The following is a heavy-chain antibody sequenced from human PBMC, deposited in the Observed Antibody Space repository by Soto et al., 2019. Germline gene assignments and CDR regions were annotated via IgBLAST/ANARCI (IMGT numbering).Heavy chain of an antibody. CDR1: GFTFRYDI. V-gene: IGHV3-23*01. Sequence: GGSLRLSCAASGFTFRYDIMNWVRQAPGKGLEWVSGLVGSGDDIYYAASVRGRFTVSRDNSKNMLFLQMNSLRAEDTAIYYCAKDFIANNGVSEAFELWGQGTKVTVSS. CDR2: LVGSGDDI. D-gene: IGHD2-8*01. J-gene: IGHJ6*02. CDR3: AKDFIANNGVSEAFEL.